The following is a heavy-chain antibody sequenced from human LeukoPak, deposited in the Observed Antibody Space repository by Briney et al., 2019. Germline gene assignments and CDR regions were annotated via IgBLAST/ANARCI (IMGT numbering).Heavy chain of an antibody. V-gene: IGHV3-48*01. D-gene: IGHD3-10*01. CDR1: GFTFSSYS. CDR3: ARGPRFGELLWHWFDP. CDR2: ISGSGNTI. Sequence: GGSLRLSCAASGFTFSSYSMNWVRQAPGKGLEWVSYISGSGNTIYYADSVKGRFTISRDNARDSLYLQMNSLRAEDTAVYYCARGPRFGELLWHWFDPWGQGTLVTVSS. J-gene: IGHJ5*02.